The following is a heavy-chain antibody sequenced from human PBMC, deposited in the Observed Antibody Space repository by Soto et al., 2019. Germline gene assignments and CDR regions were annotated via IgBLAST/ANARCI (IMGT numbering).Heavy chain of an antibody. D-gene: IGHD3-10*01. CDR1: GFFVSSNY. Sequence: EVQLVESGGGLVQPGGSLRLSCAASGFFVSSNYMTWVRQAPGKGLEWVSVIYSGGTTYYADSVKGRFTISRHNSKNTVYLQMNSLRAEDTAVYYCAGGITMVNWYFDLWGRGTLVTVSS. CDR2: IYSGGTT. CDR3: AGGITMVNWYFDL. V-gene: IGHV3-53*04. J-gene: IGHJ2*01.